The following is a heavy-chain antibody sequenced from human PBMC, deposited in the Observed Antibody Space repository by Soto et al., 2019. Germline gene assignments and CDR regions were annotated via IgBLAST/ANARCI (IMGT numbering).Heavy chain of an antibody. CDR2: INPSGGAT. D-gene: IGHD2-21*01. Sequence: ASVKVSCKASGYTFTSHYMHWVRQAPRQGPEWLGIINPSGGATTYAQKFQGRVTMTRDTSTSTVYMELSSLRSEDTAVYYCGRGETISIFGMDVWGQGTTVTVSS. J-gene: IGHJ6*02. V-gene: IGHV1-46*01. CDR1: GYTFTSHY. CDR3: GRGETISIFGMDV.